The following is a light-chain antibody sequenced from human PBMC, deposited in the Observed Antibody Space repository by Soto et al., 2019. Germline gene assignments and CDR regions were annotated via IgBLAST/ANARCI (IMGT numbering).Light chain of an antibody. CDR3: QQRSNFIT. CDR2: DAS. CDR1: QSVSSY. J-gene: IGKJ5*01. V-gene: IGKV3-11*01. Sequence: EIVLTQSPATLSLSPGERVTLSCRASQSVSSYLAWYQQKPGQAPRLLIYDASNRATGIPARFSAIGSGTDFTLTISSLEPEDFAVYYCQQRSNFITFGQGTRLEIK.